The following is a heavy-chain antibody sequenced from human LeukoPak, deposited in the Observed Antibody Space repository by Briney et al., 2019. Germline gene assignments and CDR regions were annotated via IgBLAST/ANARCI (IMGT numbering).Heavy chain of an antibody. V-gene: IGHV3-11*04. CDR1: GFTFSDYY. J-gene: IGHJ4*02. D-gene: IGHD3-22*01. CDR2: ISSSGSTI. Sequence: GGSLRLSCAASGFTFSDYYMSWIRQAPGKGLEWVSYISSSGSTIYYADSVEGRFTISRDNAKNSLYLQMNSLRAEDTAVYYCARGPGGGYYDSSGYYEGWDYWGQGTLVTVSS. CDR3: ARGPGGGYYDSSGYYEGWDY.